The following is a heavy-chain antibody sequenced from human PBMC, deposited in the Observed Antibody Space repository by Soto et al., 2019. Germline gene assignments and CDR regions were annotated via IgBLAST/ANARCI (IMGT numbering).Heavy chain of an antibody. J-gene: IGHJ4*02. CDR1: AGSSSGYY. V-gene: IGHV4-34*01. D-gene: IGHD3-3*01. CDR2: SNHSGST. CDR3: ARGRRIFGVVIPFDY. Sequence: SETLSRTCAVDAGSSSGYYWSWIRHPPGKGLEWIGESNHSGSTNYNPSLKSRVTISVDTSKNQFSLKLSSVTAADTAVYYCARGRRIFGVVIPFDYWGEGTLVTVSS.